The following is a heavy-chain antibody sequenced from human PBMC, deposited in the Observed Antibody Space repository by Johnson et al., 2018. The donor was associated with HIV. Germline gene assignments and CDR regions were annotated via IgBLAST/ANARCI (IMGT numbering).Heavy chain of an antibody. V-gene: IGHV3-53*01. CDR1: GFTVSSDY. CDR2: IYSGGTT. CDR3: ARWVMVRGLEGFDM. J-gene: IGHJ3*02. D-gene: IGHD3-10*01. Sequence: VQLVESGGGLIQPGGSLRLSCAVSGFTVSSDYMSWVRQAPGKGLEWVSVIYSGGTTYYADSVKGRFTISRDTSKNTLYLQMNSLRAEDTAVYYCARWVMVRGLEGFDMWGQGTMVTVSS.